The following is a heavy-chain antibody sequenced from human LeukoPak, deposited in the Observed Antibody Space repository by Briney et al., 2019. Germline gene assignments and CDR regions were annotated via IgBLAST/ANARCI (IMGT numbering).Heavy chain of an antibody. CDR1: GGSINSGGYY. CDR3: ARDISTHGFDY. J-gene: IGHJ4*02. Sequence: SETLSLTCTVSGGSINSGGYYWSWIRQHPGKGLEWIGYIYYSGSTYYNPSLKSRVTISVDASKNQFSLKLSSVAAADTAVYYCARDISTHGFDYWGQGTLVTVSS. V-gene: IGHV4-31*03. CDR2: IYYSGST. D-gene: IGHD6-13*01.